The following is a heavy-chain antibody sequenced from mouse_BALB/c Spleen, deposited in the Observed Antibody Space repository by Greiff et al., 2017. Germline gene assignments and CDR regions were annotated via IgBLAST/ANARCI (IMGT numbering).Heavy chain of an antibody. CDR3: ARVGNDWYFDV. V-gene: IGHV5-9-4*01. Sequence: EVKLMESGGGLVKPGGSLKLSCAASGFTFSSYAMSWVRQSPEKRLEWVAEISSGGSYTYYPDTVTGRFTISRDNAKNTLYLEMSSLRSEDTAMYYCARVGNDWYFDVWGAGTTVTVSS. CDR2: ISSGGSYT. D-gene: IGHD2-1*01. J-gene: IGHJ1*01. CDR1: GFTFSSYA.